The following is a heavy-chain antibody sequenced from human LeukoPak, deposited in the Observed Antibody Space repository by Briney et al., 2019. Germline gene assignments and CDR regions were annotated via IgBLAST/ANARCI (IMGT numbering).Heavy chain of an antibody. CDR2: ITGDSSYI. CDR3: ARGIGGGYSYGR. Sequence: GGSLRLSCAASGFTFSSYTMNWVRQAPGKGLEWVSSITGDSSYIYYADSVKGRFTISRDNAKNSLYLQMDSLRAEDTAVYYCARGIGGGYSYGRGGQGTLVTVSS. J-gene: IGHJ4*02. CDR1: GFTFSSYT. V-gene: IGHV3-21*01. D-gene: IGHD5-18*01.